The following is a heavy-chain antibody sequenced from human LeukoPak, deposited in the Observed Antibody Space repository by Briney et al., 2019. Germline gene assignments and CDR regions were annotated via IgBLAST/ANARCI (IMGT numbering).Heavy chain of an antibody. CDR1: GFTFTGDN. V-gene: IGHV3-48*04. Sequence: GGSLRLSCAASGFTFTGDNMNWVRQAPGKGLEWISYISGSSASKHYADSVKGRFTISRDNAKNSLYLQMSSLRAEDTAVYYCAKGGGLNGYDSFDYWGQGTLVTVSS. J-gene: IGHJ4*02. CDR2: ISGSSASK. CDR3: AKGGGLNGYDSFDY. D-gene: IGHD5-12*01.